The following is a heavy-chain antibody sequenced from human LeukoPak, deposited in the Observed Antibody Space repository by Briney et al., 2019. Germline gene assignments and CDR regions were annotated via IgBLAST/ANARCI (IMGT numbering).Heavy chain of an antibody. Sequence: GGSLRLSCAATGFTFSSYSMNWVRQAPGKGLEWVSSISSSSYIYYADSVKGRFTISRDNSKNALYLQMNSLRAEDTAVYFCASRENNYGLGEWGQGTLVTVSS. V-gene: IGHV3-21*04. CDR3: ASRENNYGLGE. CDR2: ISSSSYI. D-gene: IGHD5-18*01. J-gene: IGHJ1*01. CDR1: GFTFSSYS.